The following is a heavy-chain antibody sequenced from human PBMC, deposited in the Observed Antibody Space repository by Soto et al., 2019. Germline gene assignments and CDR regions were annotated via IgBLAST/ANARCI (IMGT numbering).Heavy chain of an antibody. V-gene: IGHV3-23*01. CDR1: GFTFSNYG. CDR3: AKGSCNSGYCSSDH. D-gene: IGHD2-15*01. J-gene: IGHJ5*02. CDR2: ISGSGDST. Sequence: GGSLRLSCAASGFTFSNYGMNWVRQAPGKGLEWVSAISGSGDSTFYANSVKGRFTISRDNPKNTLYLQMNSLRAEDTAMYYCAKGSCNSGYCSSDHWGQGIMVTVSS.